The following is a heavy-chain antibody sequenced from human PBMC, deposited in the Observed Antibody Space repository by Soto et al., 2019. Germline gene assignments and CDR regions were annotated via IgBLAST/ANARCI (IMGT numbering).Heavy chain of an antibody. CDR2: ISGSGGST. V-gene: IGHV3-23*01. J-gene: IGHJ5*02. Sequence: GGSLRLSCAASGFTFSSYAMSWVRQAPGKGLEWVSAISGSGGSTYYADSVKGRFTISRDNSKNTLYLQMNSLRAEDTAVYYCAKATDVYPRIAAAGTGENWFDPWGQGTLVTVSS. D-gene: IGHD6-13*01. CDR3: AKATDVYPRIAAAGTGENWFDP. CDR1: GFTFSSYA.